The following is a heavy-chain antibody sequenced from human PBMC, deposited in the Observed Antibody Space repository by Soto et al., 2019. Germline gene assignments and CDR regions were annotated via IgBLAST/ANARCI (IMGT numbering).Heavy chain of an antibody. CDR1: GFSLSNVRMG. CDR3: ARVNVMLIENYFYEVDV. V-gene: IGHV2-26*01. J-gene: IGHJ6*02. D-gene: IGHD3-22*01. Sequence: QVTLKESGPVLVKPTETLTLTCTVSGFSLSNVRMGVSWIRQPPGKALEWLAHIFSDDDKSYKTSLKSRLTISKDTSRSQVVLTINNVDPVDTATYFWARVNVMLIENYFYEVDVWGQGTTVTVSS. CDR2: IFSDDDK.